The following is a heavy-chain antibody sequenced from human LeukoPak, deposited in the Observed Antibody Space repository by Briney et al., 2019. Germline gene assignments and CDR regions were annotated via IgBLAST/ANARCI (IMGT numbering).Heavy chain of an antibody. J-gene: IGHJ5*02. V-gene: IGHV5-51*01. CDR2: IYPGDSEN. D-gene: IGHD6-13*01. CDR1: GYSFTSYW. CDR3: ARHVRIAAAHNWFDP. Sequence: GAPLKFSGKGSGYSFTSYWIGWVGQLLGKGLEGMGIIYPGDSENRYNPSFQGQVTISADKSISTAYLQWSSLKASDTAMYYCARHVRIAAAHNWFDPWGQGTLVTVSS.